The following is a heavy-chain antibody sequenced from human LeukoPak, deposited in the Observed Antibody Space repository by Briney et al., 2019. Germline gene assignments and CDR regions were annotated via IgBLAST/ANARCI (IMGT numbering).Heavy chain of an antibody. CDR3: ARHGRRMVRGNYYFDY. CDR2: IYYSGST. Sequence: SETLSLTCAVYGGSFSGYYWSWIRQPPGKGLEWIGSIYYSGSTYYNPSLKSRVTISVDTSKNQFSLKLTSVTAADTAVYYCARHGRRMVRGNYYFDYWGQGTLVTVSS. V-gene: IGHV4-34*01. D-gene: IGHD3-10*01. CDR1: GGSFSGYY. J-gene: IGHJ4*02.